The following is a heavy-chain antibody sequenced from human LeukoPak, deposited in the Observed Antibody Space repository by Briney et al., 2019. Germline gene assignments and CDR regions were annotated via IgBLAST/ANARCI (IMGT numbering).Heavy chain of an antibody. D-gene: IGHD5-18*01. Sequence: SETLSLTCTVSGGSISSYYWSWIRQPPGKGLEWIGYIYYSGSTNYNPSLKSRVTISVDTSKNQFSLKLSSVTAADTAVYYCARTAGSDTAISGGEFDYWGQGTLVTVSS. CDR1: GGSISSYY. CDR3: ARTAGSDTAISGGEFDY. J-gene: IGHJ4*02. V-gene: IGHV4-59*01. CDR2: IYYSGST.